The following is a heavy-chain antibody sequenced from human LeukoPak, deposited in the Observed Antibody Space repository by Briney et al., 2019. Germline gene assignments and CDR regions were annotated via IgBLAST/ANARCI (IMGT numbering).Heavy chain of an antibody. CDR1: GFTFDDYA. J-gene: IGHJ4*02. D-gene: IGHD3-22*01. CDR2: ISWNSGSI. Sequence: GGSLRLSCAASGFTFDDYAMHWVRRAPGKGLEWVSGISWNSGSIGYADSVKGRLTISRDNAKNSLYLQMNSLRAEDTALYYCAKDGADYYDSSGSFDYWGQGTLVTVSS. CDR3: AKDGADYYDSSGSFDY. V-gene: IGHV3-9*01.